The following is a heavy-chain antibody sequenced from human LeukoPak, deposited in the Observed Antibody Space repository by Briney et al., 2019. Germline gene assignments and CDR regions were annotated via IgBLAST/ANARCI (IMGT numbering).Heavy chain of an antibody. D-gene: IGHD5-18*01. J-gene: IGHJ4*02. CDR1: GGSISSGNYH. V-gene: IGHV4-31*03. CDR3: AGDSYGENFDY. CDR2: IYYSGTT. Sequence: SQTLSLTCTVSGGSISSGNYHWNWIRQHPGKGLEWIGYIYYSGTTYYNPALKSRVTMSVDTSRDQFSLKLSSVTAADTAVYYCAGDSYGENFDYWGQGTLVTVSS.